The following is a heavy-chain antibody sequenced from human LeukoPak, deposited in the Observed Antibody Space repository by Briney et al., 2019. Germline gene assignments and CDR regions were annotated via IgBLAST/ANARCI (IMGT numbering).Heavy chain of an antibody. V-gene: IGHV3-30*04. CDR2: ISYDGSNK. D-gene: IGHD3-16*01. J-gene: IGHJ6*03. CDR3: AKPRGGYYYYYMDV. CDR1: GFTFSSYA. Sequence: GGSLRLSCAASGFTFSSYAMHWVRQAPGKGLEWVAVISYDGSNKYYADSVKGRFTISRDNSKNTLYLQMNSLRAEDTAVYYCAKPRGGYYYYYMDVWGKGTTVTVSS.